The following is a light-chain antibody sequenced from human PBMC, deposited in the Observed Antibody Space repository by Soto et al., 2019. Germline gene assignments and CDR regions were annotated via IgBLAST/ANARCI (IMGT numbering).Light chain of an antibody. CDR1: QSVSSNY. CDR3: QLYGTSPET. Sequence: TVLTQSPGTLSLSPGERATLSCRASQSVSSNYLAWYQQKPGQAPRLLIYGASSRATGIPDRFSGSGSGTDFTLTIRRLETEDFAVYYCQLYGTSPETFGGGTKVEIK. V-gene: IGKV3-20*01. J-gene: IGKJ4*01. CDR2: GAS.